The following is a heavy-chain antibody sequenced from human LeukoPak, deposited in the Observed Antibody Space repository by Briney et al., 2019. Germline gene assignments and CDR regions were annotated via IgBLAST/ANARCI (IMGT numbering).Heavy chain of an antibody. Sequence: PSETLSLTCTVSGGPISSYYWSWIRQPPGKGLEWIGYIYYSGSTNYNPSLKSRVTISVDKSKNQFSLKLSSVTAADTAVYYCARGDYYDSSGYYYGHAFDIWGQGTMVTVSS. CDR3: ARGDYYDSSGYYYGHAFDI. CDR1: GGPISSYY. J-gene: IGHJ3*02. D-gene: IGHD3-22*01. CDR2: IYYSGST. V-gene: IGHV4-59*08.